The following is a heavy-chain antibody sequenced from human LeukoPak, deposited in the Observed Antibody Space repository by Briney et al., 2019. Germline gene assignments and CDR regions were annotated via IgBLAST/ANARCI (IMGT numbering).Heavy chain of an antibody. CDR2: INHSGST. CDR1: GGSFSGYY. Sequence: PSETLSLTCAVYGGSFSGYYWSWIRQPPGKGLEWIGEINHSGSTNYNPSLKSRVTISVDTSKNQFSLKLTSMTAADTAVYYCGRETIAATGTSVFFDYWGQGTLVTVSS. J-gene: IGHJ4*02. CDR3: GRETIAATGTSVFFDY. V-gene: IGHV4-34*01. D-gene: IGHD6-13*01.